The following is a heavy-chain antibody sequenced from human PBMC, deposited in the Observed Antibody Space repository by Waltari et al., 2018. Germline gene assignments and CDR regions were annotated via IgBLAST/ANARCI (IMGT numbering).Heavy chain of an antibody. Sequence: QVQLVQSGAEVKKPGAAVKVSCKASGYTLPGYYMHWVRQASGQGLEWMGRINPNSGGTNYAQKVQGRVTMTRDTSISTAYMELSRLRSDDTAVYYCARGVTMVRGVIIPFDYWGQGTLVTVSS. V-gene: IGHV1-2*06. CDR3: ARGVTMVRGVIIPFDY. CDR2: INPNSGGT. CDR1: GYTLPGYY. D-gene: IGHD3-10*01. J-gene: IGHJ4*02.